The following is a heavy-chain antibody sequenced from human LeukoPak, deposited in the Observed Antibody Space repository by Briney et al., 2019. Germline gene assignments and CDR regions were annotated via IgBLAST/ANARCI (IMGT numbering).Heavy chain of an antibody. J-gene: IGHJ6*02. Sequence: PGRSLRLSCEVSGSTFNDYAMHWVRQAPGKGLEWVSGIYWDGGGVGYADSVKGRFTISRDKAKNSLYLQMNSLRPEDTALYYCGKDLKPGGMDVWGQGTTVTVSS. CDR2: IYWDGGGV. CDR3: GKDLKPGGMDV. V-gene: IGHV3-9*01. CDR1: GSTFNDYA.